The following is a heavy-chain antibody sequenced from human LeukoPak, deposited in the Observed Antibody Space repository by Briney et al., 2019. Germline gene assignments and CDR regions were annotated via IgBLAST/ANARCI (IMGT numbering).Heavy chain of an antibody. V-gene: IGHV1-69*01. Sequence: SVKVSCKASGGTFSSYAISWVRQAPGQGLEWMGGIIPIFGTANYAQKFQGRVTITADESTSTAYMELSSLRSEDTAVYYCASGVRFLEWLTLFDYWGQGTLVTVSS. CDR1: GGTFSSYA. J-gene: IGHJ4*02. CDR2: IIPIFGTA. CDR3: ASGVRFLEWLTLFDY. D-gene: IGHD3-3*01.